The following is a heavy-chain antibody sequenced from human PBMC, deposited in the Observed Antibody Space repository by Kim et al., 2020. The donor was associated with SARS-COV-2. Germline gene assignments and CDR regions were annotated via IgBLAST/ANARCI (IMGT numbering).Heavy chain of an antibody. V-gene: IGHV3-73*01. CDR3: SRGPGTTLAILNAFDI. D-gene: IGHD1-1*01. Sequence: SVKGRFIITRDVSKNTAYLQMDSLKTEDTAVYYCSRGPGTTLAILNAFDIWGQGTLVTVSS. J-gene: IGHJ3*02.